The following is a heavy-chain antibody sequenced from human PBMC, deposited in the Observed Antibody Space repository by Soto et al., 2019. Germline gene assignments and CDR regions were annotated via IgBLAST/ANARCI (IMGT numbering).Heavy chain of an antibody. CDR2: IDSGGTTI. CDR1: GFTFSNYE. J-gene: IGHJ4*02. Sequence: PGGSLRLSCAASGFTFSNYEMNWVRQAPGKGLEWLSYIDSGGTTIYYADSVRGRFTISRDNARNSLYLQMNSLRVEDTAVYYCMREQNVDAAMEFGFWGPGTLVGVSS. V-gene: IGHV3-48*03. D-gene: IGHD5-18*01. CDR3: MREQNVDAAMEFGF.